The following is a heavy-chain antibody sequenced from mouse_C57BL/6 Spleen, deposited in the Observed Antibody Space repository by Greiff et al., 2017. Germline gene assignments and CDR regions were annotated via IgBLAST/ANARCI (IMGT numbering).Heavy chain of an antibody. D-gene: IGHD1-1*01. V-gene: IGHV7-3*01. CDR1: GFTFTDYY. J-gene: IGHJ4*01. CDR3: ARYIYYGSSYVPPYYAMDY. CDR2: IRNKANGYTT. Sequence: DVKLVESGGGLVQPGGSLSLSCAASGFTFTDYYMSWVRQPPGKALEWLGFIRNKANGYTTEYSASVKGRFTISRDNSQSILYLQMNALRAEDSATYYCARYIYYGSSYVPPYYAMDYWGQGTSVTVSS.